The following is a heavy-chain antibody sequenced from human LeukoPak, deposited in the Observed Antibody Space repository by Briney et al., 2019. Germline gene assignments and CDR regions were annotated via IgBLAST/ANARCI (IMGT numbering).Heavy chain of an antibody. CDR2: LSWNSGTI. CDR1: GFTFDDYA. D-gene: IGHD2-21*02. J-gene: IGHJ4*02. CDR3: AKDVSQGLYVVSADY. Sequence: GGSLRLSCAASGFTFDDYAMHWVRQAPGKGLEWVSGLSWNSGTIGYADSVKGRFTISRDNAKNSLYLRMNSLRAEDTALYYCAKDVSQGLYVVSADYWAQGTLVTVSS. V-gene: IGHV3-9*01.